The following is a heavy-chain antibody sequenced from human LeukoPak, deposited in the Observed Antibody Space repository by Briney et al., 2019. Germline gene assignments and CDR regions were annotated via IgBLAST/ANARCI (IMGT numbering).Heavy chain of an antibody. CDR3: ARDLRRDCSTTTCYAFDY. CDR2: ISGSGGLT. J-gene: IGHJ4*02. V-gene: IGHV3-23*01. CDR1: GSIFSSYA. D-gene: IGHD2-2*01. Sequence: GGSLRLSCAVSGSIFSSYAMSWVLQAPGRGLEWVSVISGSGGLTYYADSVKGRFTISRDNSKNTLYLQMNGLRADVTAVYYCARDLRRDCSTTTCYAFDYWGQGTLVTVSS.